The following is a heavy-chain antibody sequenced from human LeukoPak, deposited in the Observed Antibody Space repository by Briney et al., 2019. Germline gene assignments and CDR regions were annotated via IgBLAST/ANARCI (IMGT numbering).Heavy chain of an antibody. Sequence: PSETLSLTCDVSGGFVRSYWWGWVRQPAGKGLEWLGRIYSTGSTRFNPSLKSRLTLSIDTSTNQFSLKLTSVTAADTAVYFCARQGYTVSYYFLDYWSQGTLVTVSS. J-gene: IGHJ4*02. D-gene: IGHD1-26*01. V-gene: IGHV4-4*07. CDR1: GGFVRSYW. CDR3: ARQGYTVSYYFLDY. CDR2: IYSTGST.